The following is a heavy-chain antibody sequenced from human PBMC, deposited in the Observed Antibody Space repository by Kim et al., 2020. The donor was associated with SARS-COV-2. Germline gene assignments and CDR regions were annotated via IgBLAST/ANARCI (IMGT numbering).Heavy chain of an antibody. CDR2: IYYSGST. D-gene: IGHD3-3*01. Sequence: SETLSLTCTVSGGSISSSSYYWGWIRQPPGKGLEWIGSIYYSGSTYYNPSLKSRVTISVDTSKNQCSLKLSSVTAADTAVYYCARHSLRFLEWANWFDPWGQGTLLTVSS. J-gene: IGHJ5*02. CDR3: ARHSLRFLEWANWFDP. V-gene: IGHV4-39*01. CDR1: GGSISSSSYY.